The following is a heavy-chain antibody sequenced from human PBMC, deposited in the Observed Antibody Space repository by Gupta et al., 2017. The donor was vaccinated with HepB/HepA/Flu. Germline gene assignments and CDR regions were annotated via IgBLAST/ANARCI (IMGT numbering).Heavy chain of an antibody. Sequence: QVQLVQSGAEVKKPGASVKVSCKVSGYTLTELSMHWVRQAPGKGLEWMGGFDPEDGETIYAQKFQGRVTMTEDTSTDTAYMELSSLRSEDTAVYYCATLIFGVVMSGYYFDYWGQGTLVTVSS. CDR1: GYTLTELS. CDR2: FDPEDGET. CDR3: ATLIFGVVMSGYYFDY. V-gene: IGHV1-24*01. D-gene: IGHD3-3*01. J-gene: IGHJ4*02.